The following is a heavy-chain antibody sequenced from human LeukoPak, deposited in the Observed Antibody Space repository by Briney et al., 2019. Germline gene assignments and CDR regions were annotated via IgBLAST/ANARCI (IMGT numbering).Heavy chain of an antibody. V-gene: IGHV1-8*01. J-gene: IGHJ6*03. D-gene: IGHD6-6*01. CDR3: ATAARPSDYYYYYYMDV. CDR2: MNPNSGNT. Sequence: ASVKVSCKASGYTFTSYDINWVRQATGQGLEWMGWMNPNSGNTGYAQKFQGRVTMTRNTSISTAYMELSSLRSEDTAVYYCATAARPSDYYYYYYMDVWGKGTTVTVSS. CDR1: GYTFTSYD.